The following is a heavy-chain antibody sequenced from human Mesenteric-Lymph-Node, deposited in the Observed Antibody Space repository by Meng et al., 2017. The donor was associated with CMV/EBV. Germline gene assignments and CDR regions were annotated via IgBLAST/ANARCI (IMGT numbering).Heavy chain of an antibody. CDR3: VTYCSGGSCYFRDSGLSALDI. V-gene: IGHV3-48*03. J-gene: IGHJ3*02. Sequence: GESLKISCAASGFTFSPHEMNWVRQAPGKGLQWVSYISSSGSTIHYADSVKGRFTISRDNAKNSLYLQMNNLRAEDTAVYYCVTYCSGGSCYFRDSGLSALDIWGQGTMVTVSS. CDR1: GFTFSPHE. D-gene: IGHD2-15*01. CDR2: ISSSGSTI.